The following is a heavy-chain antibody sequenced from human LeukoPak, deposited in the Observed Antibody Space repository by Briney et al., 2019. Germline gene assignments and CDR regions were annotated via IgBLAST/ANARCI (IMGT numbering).Heavy chain of an antibody. Sequence: PSETLSLTCTVSGGSISSGSYYWSWIRQPAGKGLEWIGRIYTSGSTNYNPSLKSRVTISVDTSKNQFSLKLSSVTAADTAVYYCASLTATYSSSWYRQEDVWGKGTTVTVSS. J-gene: IGHJ6*04. V-gene: IGHV4-61*02. D-gene: IGHD6-13*01. CDR1: GGSISSGSYY. CDR2: IYTSGST. CDR3: ASLTATYSSSWYRQEDV.